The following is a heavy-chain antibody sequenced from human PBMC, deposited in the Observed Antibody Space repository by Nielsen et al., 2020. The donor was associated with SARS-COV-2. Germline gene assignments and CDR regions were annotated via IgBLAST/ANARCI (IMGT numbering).Heavy chain of an antibody. CDR2: VDPGGGT. Sequence: SETLSLTCTVYSGSFSEYYWNWIRQSPGKGLEWIGKVDPGGGTNYNPSLKSRVSISLDTSKNQFSLKLNSVTAADTALYYRAGGFPPTGRMFAFWGQGTRVTVSS. J-gene: IGHJ4*02. CDR3: AGGFPPTGRMFAF. CDR1: SGSFSEYY. D-gene: IGHD2-8*02. V-gene: IGHV4-34*01.